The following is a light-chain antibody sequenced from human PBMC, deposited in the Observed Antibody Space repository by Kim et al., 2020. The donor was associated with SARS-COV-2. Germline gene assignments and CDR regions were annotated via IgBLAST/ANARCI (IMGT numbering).Light chain of an antibody. CDR3: AAWDDSLNVVV. CDR1: SSNIGSNT. CDR2: SSN. Sequence: QSVLTQPPSASGTPGQRVTISCSGSSSNIGSNTVNWYQQLAGTAPKLLIYSSNQRPSGVPDRFSDSKSGTSASLAISGLQSEDEADYYCAAWDDSLNVVVFGGGTQLTVL. V-gene: IGLV1-44*01. J-gene: IGLJ2*01.